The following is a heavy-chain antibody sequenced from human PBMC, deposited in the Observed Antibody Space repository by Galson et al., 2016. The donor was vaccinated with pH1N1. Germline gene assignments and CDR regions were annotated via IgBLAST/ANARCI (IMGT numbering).Heavy chain of an antibody. CDR1: DFTFSSYE. V-gene: IGHV3-48*03. D-gene: IGHD3-10*01. Sequence: SLRLSCAASDFTFSSYEMSWVRQAPGKGLEWVAYISSSGSVIYYADSVEGRFTISRENAGNSLFLQMSSLRAEDTAVYYCARDTSGHAPRPYGAFDIWGQGTMVTVSS. J-gene: IGHJ3*02. CDR3: ARDTSGHAPRPYGAFDI. CDR2: ISSSGSVI.